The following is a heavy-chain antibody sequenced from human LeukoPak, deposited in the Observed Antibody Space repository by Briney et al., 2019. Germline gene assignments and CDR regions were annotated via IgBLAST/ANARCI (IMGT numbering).Heavy chain of an antibody. CDR1: GFTFSSYA. V-gene: IGHV3-30-3*01. CDR2: ISHDGSNK. D-gene: IGHD5-12*01. CDR3: ARDRGYTQDY. Sequence: PGGSLRLSCAASGFTFSSYAMHWVRQAPGKGLEWVAVISHDGSNKYYADSVKGRFTISRDNAKNTLYLQMNSLRAEDTAIYYCARDRGYTQDYWGQGTLVTVSS. J-gene: IGHJ4*02.